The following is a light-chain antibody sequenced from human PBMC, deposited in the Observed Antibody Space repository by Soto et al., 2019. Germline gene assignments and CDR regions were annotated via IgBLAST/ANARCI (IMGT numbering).Light chain of an antibody. CDR2: DAS. J-gene: IGKJ5*01. V-gene: IGKV3-11*01. CDR1: QSVNSF. Sequence: EIVLTQSPATLSLSPGERATLSCRASQSVNSFLFWYQQKSGQAPRLLIYDASNRATGIPARFSGSGSGTDFTLTISSLEPEDFAVYYCQHRSIWPVSFGQGTRLEI. CDR3: QHRSIWPVS.